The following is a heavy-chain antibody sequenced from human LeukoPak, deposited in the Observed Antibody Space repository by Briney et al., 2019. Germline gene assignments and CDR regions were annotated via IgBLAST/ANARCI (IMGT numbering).Heavy chain of an antibody. CDR1: GGSFSGYY. J-gene: IGHJ5*02. Sequence: SETLSLTCAVYGGSFSGYYWSWIRQPPGKGLEWTGEINHSGSTNYNPSLKSRVTISVDTSKNQFSLKLSSVTAADTAVYYCARGTCSSTSCYDNWFDPWGQGTLVTVSS. CDR2: INHSGST. D-gene: IGHD2-2*01. CDR3: ARGTCSSTSCYDNWFDP. V-gene: IGHV4-34*01.